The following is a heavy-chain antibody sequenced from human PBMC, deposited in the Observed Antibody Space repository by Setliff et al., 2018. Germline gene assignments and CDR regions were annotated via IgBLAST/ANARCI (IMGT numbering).Heavy chain of an antibody. V-gene: IGHV5-51*01. CDR1: GYSFTRYW. Sequence: LGESLKISCKGSGYSFTRYWIGWVRQMPGKGLEWIGIIFPADSDTRYSPSFQGQVTISADKSISTAYVQWRSLKASDTAMYYCARVGTAGGYYFDFWGQGALVTVSS. D-gene: IGHD2-15*01. J-gene: IGHJ4*02. CDR3: ARVGTAGGYYFDF. CDR2: IFPADSDT.